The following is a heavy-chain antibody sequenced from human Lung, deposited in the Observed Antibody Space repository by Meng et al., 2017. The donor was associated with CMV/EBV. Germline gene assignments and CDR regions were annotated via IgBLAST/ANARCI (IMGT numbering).Heavy chain of an antibody. CDR2: INPSGGST. V-gene: IGHV1-46*01. D-gene: IGHD2-2*01. Sequence: ASXXVSXKASGYTFTSYYMHWVRQAPGQGLEWMGIINPSGGSTSYAQKFQGRVTMTRDTSTSTVYMELSSLRSEDTAVYYCARGGTRRNWFDPWGQGNLVNVAS. CDR3: ARGGTRRNWFDP. J-gene: IGHJ5*02. CDR1: GYTFTSYY.